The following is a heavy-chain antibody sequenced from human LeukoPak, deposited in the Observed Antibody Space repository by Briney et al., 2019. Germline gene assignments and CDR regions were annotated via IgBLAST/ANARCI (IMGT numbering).Heavy chain of an antibody. J-gene: IGHJ4*02. CDR3: ARDQDGYSGYDSALFDY. V-gene: IGHV1-46*01. Sequence: GSVKVSCKASGYTFTSYYMHWVRQAPGQGLEWMGIINPSGGSTSYAQKFQGRVTMTRDTSTSTVYMELSSLRSEDTAVYYCARDQDGYSGYDSALFDYWGQGTLVTVSS. D-gene: IGHD5-12*01. CDR2: INPSGGST. CDR1: GYTFTSYY.